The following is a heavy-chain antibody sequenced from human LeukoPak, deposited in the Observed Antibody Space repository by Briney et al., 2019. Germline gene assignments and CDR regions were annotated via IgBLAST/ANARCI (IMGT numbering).Heavy chain of an antibody. CDR3: ARDLGRDGYKYRDY. CDR2: ISSTSAYI. Sequence: PGGSLRLSCAGSGFALKSYSLTWVRQAPGKGLEWVSSISSTSAYIYYADSVKGRFTISRDNAKNSLYLQMNSLRAEDTAVYYCARDLGRDGYKYRDYWGQGTLVTVSS. CDR1: GFALKSYS. V-gene: IGHV3-21*01. D-gene: IGHD5-24*01. J-gene: IGHJ4*02.